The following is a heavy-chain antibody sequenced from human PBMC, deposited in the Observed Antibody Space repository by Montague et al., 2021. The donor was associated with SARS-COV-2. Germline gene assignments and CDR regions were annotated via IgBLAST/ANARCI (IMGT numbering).Heavy chain of an antibody. CDR2: TCYRSKWYN. D-gene: IGHD3-22*01. J-gene: IGHJ4*02. CDR3: ARGSSGYYTPRPFGY. CDR1: GDSVSSNSAA. Sequence: CAISGDSVSSNSAAWNWIRQTPSRGLEWLGRTCYRSKWYNDYAVSVKSRITINPDTSKNQFSLQLNSVTPEDTAVYYCARGSSGYYTPRPFGYWGQGTLVTVSS. V-gene: IGHV6-1*01.